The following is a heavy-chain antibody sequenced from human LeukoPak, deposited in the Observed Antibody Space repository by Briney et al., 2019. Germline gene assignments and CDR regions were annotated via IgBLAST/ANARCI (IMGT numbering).Heavy chain of an antibody. CDR2: IYYSGST. CDR3: ASHQNLMYSSGWYPFDY. J-gene: IGHJ4*02. V-gene: IGHV4-39*01. D-gene: IGHD6-19*01. Sequence: SETLSLTCTVSGASISSSRYYWGWMRQPPGKGLEWIGTIYYSGSTYYNPSLKSRVTISVDTSKNQFSLKVNSVTAADTAVYYCASHQNLMYSSGWYPFDYWGQGTLVTVSS. CDR1: GASISSSRYY.